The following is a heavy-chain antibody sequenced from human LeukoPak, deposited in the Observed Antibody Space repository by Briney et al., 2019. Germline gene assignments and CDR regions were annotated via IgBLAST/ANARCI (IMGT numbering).Heavy chain of an antibody. CDR3: AKCDETGTTRWFDP. CDR2: ISPSGST. CDR1: GYTFINYC. V-gene: IGHV1-46*01. Sequence: ASVKVSCKASGYTFINYCMHWVRQAPGQGLEWMGLISPSGSTTYAQNSQGRVTMTRDTSTSTLYMELSSLRSDDTAIYYCAKCDETGTTRWFDPWGQGTLVTVSS. D-gene: IGHD1-7*01. J-gene: IGHJ5*02.